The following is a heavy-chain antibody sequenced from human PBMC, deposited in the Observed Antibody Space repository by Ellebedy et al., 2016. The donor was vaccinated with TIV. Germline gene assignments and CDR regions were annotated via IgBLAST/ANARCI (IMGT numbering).Heavy chain of an antibody. CDR1: GYDFLDYG. CDR2: ISPYSGNT. CDR3: VRDSRHDWGDFDL. J-gene: IGHJ2*01. V-gene: IGHV1-18*01. Sequence: AASVKVSCKASGYDFLDYGVSWVRQAPGQGLEWMGWISPYSGNTKSPRKFQGRVTMTTDTSTSTAYMDLRSLKSDDTAFYSCVRDSRHDWGDFDLWGRGSLVTVSS. D-gene: IGHD3-9*01.